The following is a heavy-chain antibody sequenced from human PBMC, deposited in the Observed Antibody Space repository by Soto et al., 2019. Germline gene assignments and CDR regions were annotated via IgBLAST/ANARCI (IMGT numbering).Heavy chain of an antibody. CDR1: GFTFNHYA. CDR2: VSGRGGST. V-gene: IGHV3-23*01. CDR3: AKDSTVTTSLYFYYYGFDV. Sequence: VHLLESWGGLVQPGGSLRLACTASGFTFNHYAMSWVRQAPGKGLEWVSAVSGRGGSTKYADSVKGRFIISRDNSNSTLYLQMDSLRGEDTAVYYCAKDSTVTTSLYFYYYGFDVWGQGTTVTVSS. D-gene: IGHD4-17*01. J-gene: IGHJ6*02.